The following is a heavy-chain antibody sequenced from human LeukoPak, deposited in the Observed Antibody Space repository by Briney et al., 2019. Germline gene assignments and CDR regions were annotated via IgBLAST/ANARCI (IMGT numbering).Heavy chain of an antibody. J-gene: IGHJ4*02. Sequence: GGSLRLSCAASGFTFSSNYMSWVRQAPGKGLEWVSVIYSGGSTYYADSVKGRFTISRDNSKNTLYVQMNSLRAEDTAVYYCAKDGGSGYYYFDYWGQGTLVTVSS. CDR3: AKDGGSGYYYFDY. D-gene: IGHD3-22*01. CDR2: IYSGGST. CDR1: GFTFSSNY. V-gene: IGHV3-53*01.